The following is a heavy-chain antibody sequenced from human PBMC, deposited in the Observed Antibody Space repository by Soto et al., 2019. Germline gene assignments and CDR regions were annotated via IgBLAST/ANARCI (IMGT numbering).Heavy chain of an antibody. V-gene: IGHV3-7*03. CDR1: GFTFRSYW. CDR3: ARAEDYDFWSGPPKYFDN. J-gene: IGHJ4*02. Sequence: GGSLRLSCATSGFTFRSYWMTWVRQAPGEGPEWVANIKPDGSGKQYVDSVKGRFTVSRDNAKKSLDLQMNSLRVEDTAVYYCARAEDYDFWSGPPKYFDNWGQGTQVTVSS. D-gene: IGHD3-3*01. CDR2: IKPDGSGK.